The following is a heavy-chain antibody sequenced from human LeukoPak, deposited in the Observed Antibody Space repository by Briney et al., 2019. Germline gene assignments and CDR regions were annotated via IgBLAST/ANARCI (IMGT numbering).Heavy chain of an antibody. D-gene: IGHD7-27*01. CDR3: ARGRELGLYYFDY. CDR1: GFIFSSYE. CDR2: ISSSGSTI. V-gene: IGHV3-48*03. Sequence: PGGSLRLSCAASGFIFSSYEMNWVRQVPGKGLEWVSYISSSGSTIYYVDSVKGRFTTSRDNAKNSLYLQMNSLRAEDTAVYYCARGRELGLYYFDYWGQGTLVTVFS. J-gene: IGHJ4*02.